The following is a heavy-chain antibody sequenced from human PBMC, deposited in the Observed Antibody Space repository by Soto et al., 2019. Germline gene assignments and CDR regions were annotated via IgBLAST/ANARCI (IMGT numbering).Heavy chain of an antibody. D-gene: IGHD2-15*01. CDR1: GGTFSSYA. V-gene: IGHV1-69*13. CDR2: IIPIFGTA. CDR3: AGACRGGSCYSHRYFDY. J-gene: IGHJ4*02. Sequence: SVKVSCKASGGTFSSYAISWVRQAPGQGLEWMGGIIPIFGTANYAQRFQGRVTITADESTSTAYMELSSLRSEDTAVYYCAGACRGGSCYSHRYFDYWGQGTLVTVSS.